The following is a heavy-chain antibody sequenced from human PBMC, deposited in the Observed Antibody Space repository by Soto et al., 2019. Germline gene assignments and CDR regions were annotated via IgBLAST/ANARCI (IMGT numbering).Heavy chain of an antibody. CDR2: IIPIFGTA. CDR1: GGTFSSYA. V-gene: IGHV1-69*01. Sequence: QVQLVQSGAEVKKPGSSVKVSCKASGGTFSSYAISWVRQAPGQGLEWMGGIIPIFGTANYAQKFQGRVTITADESTSTAYRELSSLRSEDTAVYYCATIEPYCGGDCHFDYWGQGTLVTVSS. J-gene: IGHJ4*02. CDR3: ATIEPYCGGDCHFDY. D-gene: IGHD2-21*02.